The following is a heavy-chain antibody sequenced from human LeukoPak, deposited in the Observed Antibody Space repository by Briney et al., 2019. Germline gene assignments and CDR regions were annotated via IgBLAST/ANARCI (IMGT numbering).Heavy chain of an antibody. D-gene: IGHD2-2*01. J-gene: IGHJ6*02. Sequence: GGSLRLSCAASGFTFSSYAMSWVRQAPGKGLEWVSAISGSGGSTYYADSVKGRFTISRDNSKNTLYLQMNSLRAEDTAVYYWAKVRDIVVVPAAIRSYGMDVWGQGTTVTVSS. CDR3: AKVRDIVVVPAAIRSYGMDV. CDR2: ISGSGGST. CDR1: GFTFSSYA. V-gene: IGHV3-23*01.